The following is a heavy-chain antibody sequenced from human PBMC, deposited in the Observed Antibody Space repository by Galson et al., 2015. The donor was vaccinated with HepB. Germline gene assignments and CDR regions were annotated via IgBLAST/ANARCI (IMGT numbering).Heavy chain of an antibody. CDR1: GDSINNGLYY. CDR3: ARRQVDGYFDY. D-gene: IGHD2-15*01. CDR2: IYYTGHT. Sequence: ETLSLTCTLSGDSINNGLYYWGWIRLPPGRGLEWIGSIYYTGHTYYNPSLKSRVTMSVETSKNQFSLNVKSVTAADTAIYYCARRQVDGYFDYWGQGTLVTVSS. V-gene: IGHV4-39*01. J-gene: IGHJ4*02.